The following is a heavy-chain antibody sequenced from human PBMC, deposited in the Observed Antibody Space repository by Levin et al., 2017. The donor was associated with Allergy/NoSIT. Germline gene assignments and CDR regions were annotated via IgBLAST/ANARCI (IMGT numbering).Heavy chain of an antibody. CDR1: GFTFSNYA. J-gene: IGHJ4*02. V-gene: IGHV3-23*01. D-gene: IGHD3-22*01. Sequence: GESLKISCAASGFTFSNYAMSWVRQAPGKGLEWVSDIRGSGGSTYYVDSVRGRFTISRDNSKNTLYLQMNSLRAEDTAVYYCAKVPYDSAGYYYFDFWGQGTLVTVSS. CDR2: IRGSGGST. CDR3: AKVPYDSAGYYYFDF.